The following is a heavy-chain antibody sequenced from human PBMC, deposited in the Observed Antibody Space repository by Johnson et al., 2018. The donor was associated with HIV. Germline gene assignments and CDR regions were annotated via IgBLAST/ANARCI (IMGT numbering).Heavy chain of an antibody. CDR1: GFTFDDYA. D-gene: IGHD1-26*01. CDR2: ISWNSGSI. V-gene: IGHV3-9*01. Sequence: EVQLLESGGGLVQPGRSLRLSCAASGFTFDDYAMHWVRQAPGKGLEWVSGISWNSGSIGYADSVKGRFTISRDNSKNTLYMQMNSLRAEHTAVYYCAKDREDAFDIWGQGTMVTVSS. J-gene: IGHJ3*02. CDR3: AKDREDAFDI.